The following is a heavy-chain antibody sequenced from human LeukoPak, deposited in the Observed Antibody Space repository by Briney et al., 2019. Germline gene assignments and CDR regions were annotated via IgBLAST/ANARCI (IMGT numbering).Heavy chain of an antibody. Sequence: LETLSLTCTVSGGSISSYYWGWIRQPAGKGLEWIGRIYTSGSTNYNPSLKSRVTMSVDTSKNQFSLKLSSVTAADTAVYYCARVVYGSGASNWFDPWGQGTLVTVSS. CDR1: GGSISSYY. CDR2: IYTSGST. CDR3: ARVVYGSGASNWFDP. V-gene: IGHV4-4*07. J-gene: IGHJ5*02. D-gene: IGHD3-10*01.